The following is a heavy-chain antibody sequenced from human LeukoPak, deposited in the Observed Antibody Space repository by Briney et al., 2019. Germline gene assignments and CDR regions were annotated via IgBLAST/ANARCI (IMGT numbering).Heavy chain of an antibody. CDR3: ARHAPDGYNRNYDY. CDR2: IYPGDSDT. Sequence: PGESLQLSCKGSGYSFTSYWIGWVRQMPGKGLEWMGIIYPGDSDTIYSPSFQGQVTISADKSISTAYLQWSSLKASDTAMYYCARHAPDGYNRNYDYWGQGTLVTVSS. J-gene: IGHJ4*02. CDR1: GYSFTSYW. V-gene: IGHV5-51*01. D-gene: IGHD5-24*01.